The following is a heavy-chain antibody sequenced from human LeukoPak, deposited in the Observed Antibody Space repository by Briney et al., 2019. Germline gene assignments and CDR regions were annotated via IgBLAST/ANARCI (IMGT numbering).Heavy chain of an antibody. D-gene: IGHD3-3*01. J-gene: IGHJ1*01. CDR3: SRSTSIAIFREW. Sequence: DSVTVSCKASGDTLTNYGLTWVRQAPGQGLEWVGWVVVNPASTPSSQNFQAWVTLTPSSSTNTGYVQLRSLTSHYTAVYYCSRSTSIAIFREWWGRGTLVIVSS. CDR2: VVVNPAST. CDR1: GDTLTNYG. V-gene: IGHV1-18*01.